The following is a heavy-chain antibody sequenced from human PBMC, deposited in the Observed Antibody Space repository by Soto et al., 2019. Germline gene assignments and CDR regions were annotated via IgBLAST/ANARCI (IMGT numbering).Heavy chain of an antibody. CDR1: GYSFTRYG. CDR2: INTYNGNT. CDR3: ASYPPVPEYNWFDP. J-gene: IGHJ5*02. D-gene: IGHD1-1*01. Sequence: ASVKVSCKASGYSFTRYGIAWARQAPGQGLEWMGWINTYNGNTNYAQKFQGRVTITADKSTSTAYMELSSLRSEDTAVYYCASYPPVPEYNWFDPWGQGTLVTVSS. V-gene: IGHV1-18*01.